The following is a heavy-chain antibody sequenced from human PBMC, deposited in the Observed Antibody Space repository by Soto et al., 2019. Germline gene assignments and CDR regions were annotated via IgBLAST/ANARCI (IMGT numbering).Heavy chain of an antibody. J-gene: IGHJ4*02. CDR2: TYYRSKWYN. D-gene: IGHD1-7*01. CDR3: ARANWNYRPRFDY. Sequence: SQALALACGISGDSDSSNRSACNWIRQSPSRGLEWLGRTYYRSKWYNGYAVSAKSRRSINPDTSKNQFSLQLNSVTPEDTAVYYCARANWNYRPRFDYWGQGTLVTVSS. CDR1: GDSDSSNRSA. V-gene: IGHV6-1*01.